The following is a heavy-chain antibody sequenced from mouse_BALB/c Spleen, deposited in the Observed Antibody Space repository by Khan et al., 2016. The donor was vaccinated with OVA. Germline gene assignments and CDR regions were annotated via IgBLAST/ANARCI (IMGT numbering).Heavy chain of an antibody. CDR3: GREKALYYFNY. CDR1: GYIFTSYR. Sequence: QVQLKQSGAELVRPGASVKLSCTTSGYIFTSYRIHWVKQRSGQGLAWIARIYPGTGYTYYNENFKGKATLTADNSSSTAYMQLSSLKSEDSAVFVCGREKALYYFNYWGQGTTLTVSS. V-gene: IGHV1-76*01. D-gene: IGHD3-2*02. CDR2: IYPGTGYT. J-gene: IGHJ2*01.